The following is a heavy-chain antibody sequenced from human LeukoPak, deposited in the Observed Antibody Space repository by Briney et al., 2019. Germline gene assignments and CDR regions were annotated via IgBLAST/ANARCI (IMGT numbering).Heavy chain of an antibody. J-gene: IGHJ4*02. Sequence: PGRSLRLSRASGGFTFSSYGMHWVRQAPGKGLEWVAVIRYDGSNKYYAYSVKGRFTISRDNSKNTLYLQMNSVRAEDTAVYYCAKGLPHSVRWYYFDYWGQGTLVTVSS. D-gene: IGHD6-13*01. V-gene: IGHV3-33*06. CDR1: GFTFSSYG. CDR2: IRYDGSNK. CDR3: AKGLPHSVRWYYFDY.